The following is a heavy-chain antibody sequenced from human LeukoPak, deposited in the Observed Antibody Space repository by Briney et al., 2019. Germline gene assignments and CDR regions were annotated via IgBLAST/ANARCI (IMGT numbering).Heavy chain of an antibody. J-gene: IGHJ4*02. V-gene: IGHV3-7*01. CDR1: GFTFSSYS. CDR2: INQDGSAQ. CDR3: ARSAR. Sequence: GGSLRLSCAASGFTFSSYSMNWVRQAPGKGLEWVANINQDGSAQYYVDSVKGRFTISRDNAKSSLYLQMNSLRAEDTAVYYCARSARWGQGTLVTVSS.